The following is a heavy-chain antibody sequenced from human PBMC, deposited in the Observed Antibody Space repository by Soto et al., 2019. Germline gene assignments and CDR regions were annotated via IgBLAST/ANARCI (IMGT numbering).Heavy chain of an antibody. CDR1: GFSFSTYG. CDR2: ISYDGSYK. V-gene: IGHV3-30*18. CDR3: AKDSTTTVTPSGGYGMDV. J-gene: IGHJ6*02. D-gene: IGHD4-17*01. Sequence: QVQLVEFGGGVVQPGSSLRLSCAASGFSFSTYGMHWVRQAPGKGLEWGAIISYDGSYKYYADSVKGRLTISRDNSKNTLWLQMNSLRPEDTAVYYCAKDSTTTVTPSGGYGMDVWGQGTTVTVSS.